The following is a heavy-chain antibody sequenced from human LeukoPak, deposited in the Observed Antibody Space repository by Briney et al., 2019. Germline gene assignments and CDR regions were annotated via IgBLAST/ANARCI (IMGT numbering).Heavy chain of an antibody. V-gene: IGHV3-13*01. CDR2: IGSAGDT. CDR1: GFTFSNYD. D-gene: IGHD6-19*01. J-gene: IGHJ4*02. Sequence: GGSLRLSCAASGFTFSNYDMHWVRQATGKGLEWVSTIGSAGDTYYPGSVKGRFTISRENAKNSLYLQMNSLRAGDTAVYYCARAGAVAGLEKWGQGTLVTVSS. CDR3: ARAGAVAGLEK.